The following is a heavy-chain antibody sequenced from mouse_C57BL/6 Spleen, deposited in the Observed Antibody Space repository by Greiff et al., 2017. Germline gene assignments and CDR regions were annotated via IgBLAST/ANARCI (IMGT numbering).Heavy chain of an antibody. Sequence: EVMLVESGGDLVKPGGSLKLSCAASGFTFSSYGMSWVRQTPDKRLEWVATISSGGSYTYYPDSVKGRFTISRDNAKNTLYLQMSSLKSEDTAMYYCARQAEPYYFDYWGQGTTLTVSS. CDR3: ARQAEPYYFDY. CDR2: ISSGGSYT. D-gene: IGHD3-2*02. J-gene: IGHJ2*01. V-gene: IGHV5-6*02. CDR1: GFTFSSYG.